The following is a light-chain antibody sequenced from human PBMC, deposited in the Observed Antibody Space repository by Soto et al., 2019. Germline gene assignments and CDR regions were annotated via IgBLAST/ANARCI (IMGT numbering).Light chain of an antibody. CDR3: CSYTTSNTRQIV. J-gene: IGLJ1*01. Sequence: QSVPTQPASVSRAPGQSITISLTGTSSEGGCYYYVSWYQHHPGKAPKLMIYDVSNRPSGVSNRFSGSKSGNTASLTISGLQPEDEADYYCCSYTTSNTRQIVFGTGTKVTVL. V-gene: IGLV2-14*03. CDR1: SSEGGCYYY. CDR2: DVS.